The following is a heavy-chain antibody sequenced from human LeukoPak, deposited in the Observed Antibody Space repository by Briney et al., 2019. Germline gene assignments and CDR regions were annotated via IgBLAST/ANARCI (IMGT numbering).Heavy chain of an antibody. CDR3: APLAATTDY. CDR1: GFTFSSYA. D-gene: IGHD5-12*01. J-gene: IGHJ4*02. CDR2: ISASGGGT. V-gene: IGHV3-23*01. Sequence: GTSLRLSCAASGFTFSSYAIHWVRQAPGKGLEWVSSISASGGGTYYADSVKGRFTISRDTSKNTLYLQMNSLRAEDTAVYYCAPLAATTDYWGQGTLVTVSS.